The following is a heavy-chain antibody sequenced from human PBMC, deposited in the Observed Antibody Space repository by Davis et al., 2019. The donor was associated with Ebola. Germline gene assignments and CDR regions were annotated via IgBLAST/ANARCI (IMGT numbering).Heavy chain of an antibody. Sequence: GESLKISCSASGFTFSAHPMHWVRQAPGKGLEYVSVISSSGKTYYADSVKGRFTISRDNSQNNVYLQMTSLRVEDTAVYYCVKEGTTTIWVDSDNWGQGTLVTVAS. CDR2: ISSSGKT. CDR3: VKEGTTTIWVDSDN. CDR1: GFTFSAHP. J-gene: IGHJ4*02. V-gene: IGHV3-64D*08. D-gene: IGHD1-26*01.